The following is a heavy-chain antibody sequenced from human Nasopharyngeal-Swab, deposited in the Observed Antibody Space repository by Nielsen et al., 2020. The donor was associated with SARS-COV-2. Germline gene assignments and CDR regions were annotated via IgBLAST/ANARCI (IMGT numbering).Heavy chain of an antibody. Sequence: GGSLRLSCKGSGYGFTSYWIGWVRQMPGKGLEWMGIIYPGDSDTRYSPSFQGQVTISADKSISTAYLQWSSLKASDTAMYYCASLSSGYYLGYWGQGTLVTVSS. J-gene: IGHJ4*02. V-gene: IGHV5-51*01. CDR1: GYGFTSYW. D-gene: IGHD3-22*01. CDR3: ASLSSGYYLGY. CDR2: IYPGDSDT.